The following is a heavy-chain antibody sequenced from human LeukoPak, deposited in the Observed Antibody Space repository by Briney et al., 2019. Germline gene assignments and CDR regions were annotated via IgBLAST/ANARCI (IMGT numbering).Heavy chain of an antibody. V-gene: IGHV1-24*01. CDR1: GYTLRRLT. J-gene: IGHJ4*02. Sequence: WASVKVSCKVSGYTLRRLTMIWMRQSPGKGLELMGGFDPNEDATIYAQKFQGRVTMTEDTSSDTAYMGLASLTSADTAMYDCATGSFAIATGTFDSWGQGTLVTVSS. CDR2: FDPNEDAT. D-gene: IGHD6-13*01. CDR3: ATGSFAIATGTFDS.